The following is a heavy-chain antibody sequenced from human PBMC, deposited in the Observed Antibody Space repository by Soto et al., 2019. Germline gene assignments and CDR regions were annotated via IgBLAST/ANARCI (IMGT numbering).Heavy chain of an antibody. CDR2: IYYSGST. Sequence: SETLSLTCTVSGGSISSSSYYWGWIRQPPGKGLEWIGSIYYSGSTYYNPSLKSRVTISVDTSKNQFSLKLSSVTAADTAVYYCARSKYDFWTTDAFDIWGQGTMVTVS. J-gene: IGHJ3*02. D-gene: IGHD3-3*01. CDR1: GGSISSSSYY. CDR3: ARSKYDFWTTDAFDI. V-gene: IGHV4-39*01.